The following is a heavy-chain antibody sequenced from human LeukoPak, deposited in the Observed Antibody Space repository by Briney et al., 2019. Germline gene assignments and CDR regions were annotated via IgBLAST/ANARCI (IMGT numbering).Heavy chain of an antibody. Sequence: GGSLRLSCAASGFTFSSYAMHWVRQAPGKGLEYVSAISSNGGNTYYANSVKGRFTISRDNSENVLYLQMNSLRAEDTAIYYRAKSNSYYMDVWGKGTTVTVSS. V-gene: IGHV3-64*01. CDR3: AKSNSYYMDV. CDR2: ISSNGGNT. CDR1: GFTFSSYA. J-gene: IGHJ6*03.